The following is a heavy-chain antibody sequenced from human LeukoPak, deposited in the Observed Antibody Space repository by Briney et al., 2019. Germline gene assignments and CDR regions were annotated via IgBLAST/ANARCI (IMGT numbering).Heavy chain of an antibody. V-gene: IGHV3-23*01. CDR1: GFTFTNYG. J-gene: IGHJ4*02. CDR3: ATWGTYYFDY. Sequence: GGTLRLSCVASGFTFTNYGMNWVRQTPGKGLEWVSGFSGGSTYYTDSVKGRFTISRDNSKNTLYLQMNSLRAEDTAVYYCATWGTYYFDYWGQGTLVTVSS. CDR2: FSGGST. D-gene: IGHD3-16*01.